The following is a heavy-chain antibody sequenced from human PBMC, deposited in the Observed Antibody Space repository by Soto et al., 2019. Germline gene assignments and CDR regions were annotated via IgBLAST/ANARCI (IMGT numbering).Heavy chain of an antibody. V-gene: IGHV3-72*01. J-gene: IGHJ4*02. CDR2: TTNKANSYTT. D-gene: IGHD6-13*01. CDR1: GFTFSDHY. CDR3: ARGSSWYYFDY. Sequence: PGGSLRLSCAASGFTFSDHYMDWVRQAPGKGLEWVGRTTNKANSYTTEYAASVKGRFTISRDDSKTSLYLQMKSLKTEDTAVYYCARGSSWYYFDYWGQGTLVTVSS.